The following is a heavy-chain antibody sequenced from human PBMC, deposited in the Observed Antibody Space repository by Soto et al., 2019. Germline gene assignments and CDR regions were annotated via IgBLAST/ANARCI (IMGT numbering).Heavy chain of an antibody. D-gene: IGHD6-25*01. CDR3: ARESSSGCNDY. Sequence: QGQLVQSGAEVKKPGASVKVSCKASGYTFTSYGISWVRQAPGQGLEWMGRISAYNGNTNYAQKLHGSATTTTDTSTSTAHMELRSLRSDDTAVYYCARESSSGCNDYWGQGTLVTVSS. J-gene: IGHJ4*02. V-gene: IGHV1-18*01. CDR1: GYTFTSYG. CDR2: ISAYNGNT.